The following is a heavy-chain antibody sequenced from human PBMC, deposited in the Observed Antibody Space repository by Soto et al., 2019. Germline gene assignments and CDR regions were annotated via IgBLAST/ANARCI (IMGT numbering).Heavy chain of an antibody. CDR2: INHSGST. CDR1: GGSFSGYY. Sequence: QVQLQQWGAGLLKPSETLSLTCAVYGGSFSGYYWSWIRQPPGKGLEWIGEINHSGSTNYNPSLKSRVTISVDTSKNQFSLKLSSVTAADTAVYYCARNYSSSWYLGYWGQRTLVTVSS. V-gene: IGHV4-34*01. D-gene: IGHD6-13*01. J-gene: IGHJ4*02. CDR3: ARNYSSSWYLGY.